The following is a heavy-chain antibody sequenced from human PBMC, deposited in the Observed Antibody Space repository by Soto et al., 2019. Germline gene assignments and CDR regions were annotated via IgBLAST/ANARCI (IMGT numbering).Heavy chain of an antibody. J-gene: IGHJ6*02. D-gene: IGHD1-26*01. V-gene: IGHV5-51*01. CDR2: IYPGDSDT. CDR3: ATPRSGSFYDGLDV. Sequence: VESLKISCKGSGYSFTRYWIGWVRQMPGKGLEWMGIIYPGDSDTRYSPSFQGQVTISADKAISTAYLQWSSLKASDTVIYYRATPRSGSFYDGLDVWGQGTTVTVSS. CDR1: GYSFTRYW.